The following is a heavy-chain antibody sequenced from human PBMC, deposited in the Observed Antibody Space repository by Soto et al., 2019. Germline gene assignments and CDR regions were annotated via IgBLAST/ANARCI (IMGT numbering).Heavy chain of an antibody. D-gene: IGHD5-12*01. CDR1: GGTFSSYA. J-gene: IGHJ6*02. CDR2: IIPIFGTA. CDR3: ARCKGATYAAYYYYGVDG. V-gene: IGHV1-69*13. Sequence: ASVKVSCKASGGTFSSYAISWVRQAPGQGLEWMGGIIPIFGTANYAQKFQGRVTITADESTSTAYMELSSLRSEDTAVYYCARCKGATYAAYYYYGVDGWGQGTTVTVAS.